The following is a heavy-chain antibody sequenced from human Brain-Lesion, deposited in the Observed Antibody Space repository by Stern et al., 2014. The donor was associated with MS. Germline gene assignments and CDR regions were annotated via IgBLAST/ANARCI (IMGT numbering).Heavy chain of an antibody. Sequence: VHLVESGPGLVKPSETLSLTCTVAGGSVSSTSYAWAWIRQPPGKGLEWIGTIYYRGNTYYSPSLKSRLTISLDTPKNQFSLQLGSGTAADTAVYYCAGEEDIRYCSGGSCTGNWFDPWGQGTLVTVSS. J-gene: IGHJ5*02. V-gene: IGHV4-39*01. CDR3: AGEEDIRYCSGGSCTGNWFDP. CDR2: IYYRGNT. CDR1: GGSVSSTSYA. D-gene: IGHD2-15*01.